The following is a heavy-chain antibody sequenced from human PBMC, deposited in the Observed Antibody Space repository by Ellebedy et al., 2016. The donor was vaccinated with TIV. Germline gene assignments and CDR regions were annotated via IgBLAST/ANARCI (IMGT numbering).Heavy chain of an antibody. D-gene: IGHD3-10*01. J-gene: IGHJ4*02. Sequence: GESLKISCAASGFTFSSYTMNWVRQAPGKGLEWVSSITSSGNYIFYADSVRGRFTISKDNAKTSLYLQMHSLRAEDSAVYYCARTYGSGNLDYWGQGTRVTVSS. CDR1: GFTFSSYT. CDR2: ITSSGNYI. V-gene: IGHV3-21*01. CDR3: ARTYGSGNLDY.